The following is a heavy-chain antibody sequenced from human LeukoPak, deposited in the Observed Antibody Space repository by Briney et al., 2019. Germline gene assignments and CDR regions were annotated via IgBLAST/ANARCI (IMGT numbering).Heavy chain of an antibody. CDR1: GGSFSGYY. CDR3: ARGGWDYYDSSGAPYYFDY. J-gene: IGHJ4*02. Sequence: SETLSLTCAVYGGSFSGYYWSWIRQPPGKGLEWIGEINHSGSTNYNPSLKSRVTISVDTSKNQFSLKLGSVTAADTAVYYCARGGWDYYDSSGAPYYFDYWGQGTLVTVSS. V-gene: IGHV4-34*01. CDR2: INHSGST. D-gene: IGHD3-22*01.